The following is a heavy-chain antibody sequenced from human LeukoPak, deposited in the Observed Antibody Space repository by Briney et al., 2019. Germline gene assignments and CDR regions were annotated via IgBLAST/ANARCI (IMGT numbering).Heavy chain of an antibody. CDR1: GFTFSSYA. CDR2: ISGSGGST. D-gene: IGHD3-10*01. Sequence: GGSLRLSCAASGFTFSSYAMSWVRQAPGKGLEWVSAISGSGGSTCYADSVKGRFTISRDNSKNTLYLQMNSLRAEDTAVYYCAKDRHYYGSGSYLIVDYWGQGTLVTVSS. CDR3: AKDRHYYGSGSYLIVDY. J-gene: IGHJ4*02. V-gene: IGHV3-23*01.